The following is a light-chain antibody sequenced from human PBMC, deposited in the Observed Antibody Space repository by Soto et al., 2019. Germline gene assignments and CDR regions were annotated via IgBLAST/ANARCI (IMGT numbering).Light chain of an antibody. Sequence: EVVMTQSPATLSVSPGERATLSCRASQSVSSNLAWYQQKPGQAPRLLIYGASTGATGIPATFSGSGSGTEFTLTISSLQSEDFAVYYCQQYNNWPQTFGHGTKVEIK. CDR2: GAS. CDR1: QSVSSN. V-gene: IGKV3-15*01. J-gene: IGKJ1*01. CDR3: QQYNNWPQT.